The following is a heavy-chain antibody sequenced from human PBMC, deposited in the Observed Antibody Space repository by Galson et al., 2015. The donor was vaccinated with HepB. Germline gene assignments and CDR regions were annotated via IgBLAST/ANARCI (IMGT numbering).Heavy chain of an antibody. CDR2: IYPNGGGT. CDR3: ARAHSYYFDSSGYRLHAFDI. J-gene: IGHJ3*02. CDR1: GYTFAGYY. V-gene: IGHV1-2*02. Sequence: SVKVSCKASGYTFAGYYIHWVRQAPGQGLEWMGWIYPNGGGTDYAQKFLGRVTMTRDTSISTAYMEVSRLTSDDTAVYYCARAHSYYFDSSGYRLHAFDIWGQGTMVTVSS. D-gene: IGHD3-22*01.